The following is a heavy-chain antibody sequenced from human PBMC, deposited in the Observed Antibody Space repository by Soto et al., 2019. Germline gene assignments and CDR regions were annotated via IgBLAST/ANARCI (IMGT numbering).Heavy chain of an antibody. V-gene: IGHV4-59*01. CDR2: IYYSGST. J-gene: IGHJ6*03. Sequence: SETLSLTCTVSGASISSYYWSWIRQPPGKGLEWIGYIYYSGSTNYNPSLKSRVTISVDTSKNQFSLKLSSVTAAGTAVYYCASSFHDYGDYYYYYYMDVWGKGTTVIVSS. CDR3: ASSFHDYGDYYYYYYMDV. D-gene: IGHD4-17*01. CDR1: GASISSYY.